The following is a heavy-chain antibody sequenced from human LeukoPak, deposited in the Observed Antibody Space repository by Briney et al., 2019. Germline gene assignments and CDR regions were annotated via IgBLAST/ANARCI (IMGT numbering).Heavy chain of an antibody. J-gene: IGHJ4*02. CDR2: IIPILGTA. CDR3: ARDRGPYYGDYEV. CDR1: GGTFSSYA. Sequence: GASVKVSCKASGGTFSSYAISWVRQAPGQGLEWMGGIIPILGTANYAQKFQGRVTITADESTSTAYMELSSLRSEDTAVYYCARDRGPYYGDYEVWGQGTLVTVSS. V-gene: IGHV1-69*13. D-gene: IGHD4-17*01.